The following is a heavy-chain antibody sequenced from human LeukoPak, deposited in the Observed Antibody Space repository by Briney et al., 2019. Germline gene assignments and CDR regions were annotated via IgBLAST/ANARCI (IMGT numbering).Heavy chain of an antibody. D-gene: IGHD3-16*02. Sequence: SGTLSLTCTVSGGSISSSSYYWGWIRQPPGKGVEWIGSIYYSGSTYYNPSLKSRVTISVDTSKNQFSLKLSSVTAADTAVYYSPVEMSDRVLGRYRSNWFDPWGPENLVTVSS. CDR2: IYYSGST. V-gene: IGHV4-39*01. CDR3: PVEMSDRVLGRYRSNWFDP. J-gene: IGHJ5*02. CDR1: GGSISSSSYY.